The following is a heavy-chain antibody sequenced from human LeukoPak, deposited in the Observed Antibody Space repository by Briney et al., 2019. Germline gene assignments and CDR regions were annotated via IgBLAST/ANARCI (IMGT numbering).Heavy chain of an antibody. CDR2: INPSGGGT. J-gene: IGHJ3*02. CDR3: ARGGRERYSSGWTDAFDI. V-gene: IGHV1-46*01. CDR1: GYAFTSYY. Sequence: ASVKVSCKASGYAFTSYYMHWVRHAPGQGLEWMGIINPSGGGTSYAHKFQGRGTMTRDTSTSTVYMELSSLSSEDKAVYYCARGGRERYSSGWTDAFDIWGQGTMVTVSS. D-gene: IGHD6-19*01.